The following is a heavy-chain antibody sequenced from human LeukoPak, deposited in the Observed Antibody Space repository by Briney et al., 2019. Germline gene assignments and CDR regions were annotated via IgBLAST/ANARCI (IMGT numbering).Heavy chain of an antibody. D-gene: IGHD6-19*01. CDR3: AREAGTVGNDY. Sequence: GASVKVSSKASGYTFISYGISWVRQAPGQGLEWMGWISTYNGNTNHAERLQGRVTMTTDTSTSTAYMEMRSLRSDDTAIYYCAREAGTVGNDYWGQGTLVTVSS. J-gene: IGHJ4*02. CDR1: GYTFISYG. V-gene: IGHV1-18*01. CDR2: ISTYNGNT.